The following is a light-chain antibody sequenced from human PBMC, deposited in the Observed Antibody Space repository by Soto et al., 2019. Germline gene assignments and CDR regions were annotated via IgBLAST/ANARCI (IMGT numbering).Light chain of an antibody. CDR3: QQYGSSPWT. CDR2: GAS. Sequence: EIVLTQSPGTLSLSPGERATLSCRASQSVSSSYLAWYQQKPGQAPRLLIYGASSRATGIPDRVSGSGSGTDFTLTISRLEPEDFVGYYCQQYGSSPWTFGQGTKVE. CDR1: QSVSSSY. V-gene: IGKV3-20*01. J-gene: IGKJ1*01.